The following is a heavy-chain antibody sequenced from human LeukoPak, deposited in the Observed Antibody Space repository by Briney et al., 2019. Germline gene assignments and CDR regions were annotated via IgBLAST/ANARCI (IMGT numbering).Heavy chain of an antibody. Sequence: NRGESLKISCKGSGYSFTSYWIGWVRQMPGKGLEWMGIIYPGDSDTRYSPSFQGQVTISADKSISTAYLQWSSLKASDTAIYYCAKLSGGWSTSPGFDYWGQGTLVTVSS. CDR1: GYSFTSYW. J-gene: IGHJ4*02. D-gene: IGHD2-15*01. V-gene: IGHV5-51*01. CDR2: IYPGDSDT. CDR3: AKLSGGWSTSPGFDY.